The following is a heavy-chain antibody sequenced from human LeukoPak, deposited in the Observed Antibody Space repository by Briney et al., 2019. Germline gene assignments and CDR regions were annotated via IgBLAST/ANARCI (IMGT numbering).Heavy chain of an antibody. CDR1: GGSFSGYY. Sequence: SETLSLTCAVYGGSFSGYYWSWIRQPPGKGLEWIGEINHSGSTNYNPSLKSRVTISVDTSKNQFSLKLSSVTAADTAVYYCARDRYPYCGGDCYPNWFDPWGQGTLVTVSS. CDR3: ARDRYPYCGGDCYPNWFDP. CDR2: INHSGST. V-gene: IGHV4-34*01. J-gene: IGHJ5*02. D-gene: IGHD2-21*02.